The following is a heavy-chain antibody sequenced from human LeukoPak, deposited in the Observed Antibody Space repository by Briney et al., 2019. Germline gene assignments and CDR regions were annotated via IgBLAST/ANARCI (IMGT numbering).Heavy chain of an antibody. CDR1: GGSISSSSYY. V-gene: IGHV4-39*07. CDR2: IYYRGST. D-gene: IGHD2-15*01. Sequence: SETLSLTCTVSGGSISSSSYYWGWIRQPPGKGLDWIGSIYYRGSTYYNPSLKSRVTISVDTSKNQFSLKLSSVTAADTAVYYCARGPRVVASGSYYYMDVWGKGTTVTVSS. J-gene: IGHJ6*03. CDR3: ARGPRVVASGSYYYMDV.